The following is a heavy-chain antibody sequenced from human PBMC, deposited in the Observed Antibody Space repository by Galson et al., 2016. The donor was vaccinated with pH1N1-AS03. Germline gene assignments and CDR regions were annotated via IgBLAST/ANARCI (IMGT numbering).Heavy chain of an antibody. V-gene: IGHV3-23*01. CDR2: ISADGINT. Sequence: SLRLSCAASGFIFSSYSMNWVHQAPGKGLEWVSSISADGINTYYADSLKGRLTISRDNSRNTVSLQMNSLRVEDTAVYYCVKTTGGVSKSGAFDVWGQGTMATVSS. CDR3: VKTTGGVSKSGAFDV. J-gene: IGHJ3*01. CDR1: GFIFSSYS. D-gene: IGHD1-1*01.